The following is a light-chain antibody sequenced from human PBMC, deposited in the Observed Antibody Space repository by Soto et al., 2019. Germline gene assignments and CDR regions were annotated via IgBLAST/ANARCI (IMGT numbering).Light chain of an antibody. Sequence: SALTQPPSASGSPGQSVTIACTGTSKDVGYYNYVSWYQQPPGKAPKLLIYDVSKRPSGVPDRFSGSKSGNTASLTVSGLQAEAEGDYYCRSYAGRDYPYVFGTGTKDIV. CDR1: SKDVGYYNY. J-gene: IGLJ1*01. V-gene: IGLV2-8*01. CDR2: DVS. CDR3: RSYAGRDYPYV.